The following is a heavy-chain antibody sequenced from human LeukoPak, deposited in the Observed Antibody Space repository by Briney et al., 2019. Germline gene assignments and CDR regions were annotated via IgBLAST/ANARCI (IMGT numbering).Heavy chain of an antibody. CDR2: IWYDGSNK. CDR3: AKSWGSFDY. J-gene: IGHJ4*02. Sequence: GGSLRLSCAASGFTFRSYGIHWVRQAPGKGLEWVAVIWYDGSNKLYADPVKGRFTISRDNSKNTLYLQMNSLRAEDTAVYYCAKSWGSFDYWGQGTLVTVSS. V-gene: IGHV3-33*06. D-gene: IGHD7-27*01. CDR1: GFTFRSYG.